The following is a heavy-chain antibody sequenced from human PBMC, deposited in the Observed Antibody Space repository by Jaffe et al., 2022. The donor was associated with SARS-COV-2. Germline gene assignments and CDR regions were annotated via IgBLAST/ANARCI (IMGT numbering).Heavy chain of an antibody. CDR1: GFTFSSYA. Sequence: EVQLLESGGGLVQPGGSLRLSCAASGFTFSSYAMSWVRQAPGKGLEWVSAISGSGGSTYYADSVKGRFTISRDNSKNTLYLQMNSLRAEDTAVYYCAKDLNTVNSIYYYYGMDVWGQGTTVTVSS. V-gene: IGHV3-23*01. CDR2: ISGSGGST. D-gene: IGHD4-4*01. J-gene: IGHJ6*02. CDR3: AKDLNTVNSIYYYYGMDV.